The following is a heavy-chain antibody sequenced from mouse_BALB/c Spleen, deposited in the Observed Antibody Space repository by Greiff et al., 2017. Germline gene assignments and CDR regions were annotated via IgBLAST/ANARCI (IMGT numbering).Heavy chain of an antibody. Sequence: EVKLEESGGGLVQPGGSLRLSCATSGSTFTDYYMSWVRQPPGKALEWLGFIRNKANGYTTEYSASVKGRFTISRDNSQSILYLQMNTLRAEDSATYYCARDEGLRRKWYFDVWGAGTTVTVSS. J-gene: IGHJ1*01. CDR1: GSTFTDYY. CDR2: IRNKANGYTT. D-gene: IGHD2-2*01. CDR3: ARDEGLRRKWYFDV. V-gene: IGHV7-3*02.